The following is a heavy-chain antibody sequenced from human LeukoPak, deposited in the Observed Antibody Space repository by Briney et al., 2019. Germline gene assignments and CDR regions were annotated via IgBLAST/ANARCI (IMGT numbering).Heavy chain of an antibody. V-gene: IGHV3-21*01. CDR1: GFTFSSYS. D-gene: IGHD3-22*01. CDR3: AKDWAYSSGYYYFDY. CDR2: ISSSSSYI. Sequence: GGSLRLSCAASGFTFSSYSMNWVRQAPGKGLEWVSSISSSSSYIYYADSVKGRFTVSRDNSNNTLYLQMNSLRAEDTAVYYCAKDWAYSSGYYYFDYWGQGTLVTVSS. J-gene: IGHJ4*02.